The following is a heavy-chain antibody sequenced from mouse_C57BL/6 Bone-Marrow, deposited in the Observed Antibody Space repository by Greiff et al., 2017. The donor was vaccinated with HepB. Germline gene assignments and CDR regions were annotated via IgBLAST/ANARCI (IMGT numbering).Heavy chain of an antibody. CDR1: GFTFSDFY. CDR3: ARDALYYRGAMDY. V-gene: IGHV7-1*01. D-gene: IGHD2-14*01. Sequence: EVKLVDSGGGLVQSGRSLRLSCATSGFTFSDFYMEWVRQAPGKGLEWIAASRNKANDYTTEYSASVKGRFIVSRDTSQSILYLQMNALRAEDTAIYYCARDALYYRGAMDYWGQGTSVTVSS. CDR2: SRNKANDYTT. J-gene: IGHJ4*01.